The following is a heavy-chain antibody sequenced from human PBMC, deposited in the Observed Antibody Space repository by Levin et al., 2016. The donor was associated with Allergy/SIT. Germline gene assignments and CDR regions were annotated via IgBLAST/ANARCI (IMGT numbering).Heavy chain of an antibody. Sequence: WIRQPPGKGLEWIGYIYYSGSTYYNPSLKSRVTISVDTSKNQFSLKLSSVTAADTAVYYCARVSLNLKGRGSAFDIWGQGTMVTVSS. V-gene: IGHV4-31*02. CDR2: IYYSGST. J-gene: IGHJ3*02. D-gene: IGHD3-10*01. CDR3: ARVSLNLKGRGSAFDI.